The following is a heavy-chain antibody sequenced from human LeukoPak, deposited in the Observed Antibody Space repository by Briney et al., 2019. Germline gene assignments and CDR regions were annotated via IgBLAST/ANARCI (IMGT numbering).Heavy chain of an antibody. CDR2: INPNSGGT. Sequence: ASVKVSCKASRYTFTGYYMHWVRQAPGQGLEWMGWINPNSGGTNYAQKFQGRVTMTRDTSNSTAYMELSRLRSDDTAVYYCARDAYSREQDYWGQGTLVTVSS. D-gene: IGHD6-13*01. J-gene: IGHJ4*02. CDR1: RYTFTGYY. V-gene: IGHV1-2*02. CDR3: ARDAYSREQDY.